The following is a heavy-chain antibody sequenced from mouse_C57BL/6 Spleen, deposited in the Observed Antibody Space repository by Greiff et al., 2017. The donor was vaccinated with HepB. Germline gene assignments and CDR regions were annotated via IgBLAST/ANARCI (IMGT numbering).Heavy chain of an antibody. CDR1: GYTFTDYY. D-gene: IGHD2-5*01. J-gene: IGHJ2*01. CDR3: ARGAYYSTYYFDY. V-gene: IGHV1-76*01. CDR2: IYPGSGNT. Sequence: QVQLQQSGAELVRPGASVKLSCKASGYTFTDYYINWVKQRPGQGLEWIARIYPGSGNTYYNEKFKGKATLTAEKSSSTAYMQLSSLTSEDSAVYFCARGAYYSTYYFDYWGQGTTLTVSS.